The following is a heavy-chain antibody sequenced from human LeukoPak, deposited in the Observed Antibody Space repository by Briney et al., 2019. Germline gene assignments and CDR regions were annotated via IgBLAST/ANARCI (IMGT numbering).Heavy chain of an antibody. CDR1: GGSISSGGYY. Sequence: SQTLSLTCTVSGGSISSGGYYWSWIRQHPGKGLAWIGYIYYSGSAYYNPSLKSRVTISVDTSKNQFSLKLSSVTAADTAVYYCARAFRKDIVVVPAAIPDWFDPWGQGTLVTVSS. V-gene: IGHV4-31*03. J-gene: IGHJ5*02. CDR3: ARAFRKDIVVVPAAIPDWFDP. CDR2: IYYSGSA. D-gene: IGHD2-2*02.